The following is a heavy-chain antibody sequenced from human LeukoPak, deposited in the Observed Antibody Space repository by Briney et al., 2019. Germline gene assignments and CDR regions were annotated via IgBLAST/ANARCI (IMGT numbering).Heavy chain of an antibody. Sequence: PGGSLRLSCAASGFTFSNYGMHWVRQAPGKGLEWLAIMSYDGSDEYYADSVKGRFSISRDNSRNTLYLQMNSLRAEDTAVYYCAATVVTGYYYYSYDMDVWGQGTTVTVSS. CDR3: AATVVTGYYYYSYDMDV. J-gene: IGHJ6*02. D-gene: IGHD4-23*01. CDR2: MSYDGSDE. CDR1: GFTFSNYG. V-gene: IGHV3-30*03.